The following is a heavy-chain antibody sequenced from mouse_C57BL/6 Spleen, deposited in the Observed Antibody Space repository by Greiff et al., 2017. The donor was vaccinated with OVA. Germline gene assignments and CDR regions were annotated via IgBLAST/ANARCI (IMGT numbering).Heavy chain of an antibody. V-gene: IGHV1-22*01. D-gene: IGHD1-1*01. Sequence: EVKLMESGPELVKPGASVKMSCKASGYTFTDSNMHWVKQSHGKSLEWIGYINPNNGGTSYNQKFKGKATLTVNKSSSTAYMELRSLTSEDSAVYYCATHYYGSSYYWYFDVWGTGTTVTVAS. J-gene: IGHJ1*03. CDR3: ATHYYGSSYYWYFDV. CDR1: GYTFTDSN. CDR2: INPNNGGT.